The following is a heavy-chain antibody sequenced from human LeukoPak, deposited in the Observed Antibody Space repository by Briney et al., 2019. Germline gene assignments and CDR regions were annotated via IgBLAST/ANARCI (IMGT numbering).Heavy chain of an antibody. Sequence: SETLSLTCTLSGGSINSYYWSWIRQPPGKGLEWIGYMFYSGSTNYNPSLKSRVTISADTSKNQLSLKLKSVTAADTAVYYCARRGGSPLGAFDVWGQGTMVTVSS. V-gene: IGHV4-59*01. CDR2: MFYSGST. CDR1: GGSINSYY. CDR3: ARRGGSPLGAFDV. J-gene: IGHJ3*01. D-gene: IGHD1-26*01.